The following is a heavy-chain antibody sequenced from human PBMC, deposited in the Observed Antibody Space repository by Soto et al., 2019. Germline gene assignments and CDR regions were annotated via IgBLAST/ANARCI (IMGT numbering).Heavy chain of an antibody. CDR1: GFTFDDYA. CDR2: ISWNSGSI. CDR3: AKDANGVWRAYYGMDV. D-gene: IGHD2-8*01. V-gene: IGHV3-9*01. J-gene: IGHJ6*02. Sequence: GGSLRLSCAASGFTFDDYAMHWVRQAPGKGLEWASGISWNSGSIGYADSVKGRFTISRDNAKNSLYLQMNSLRAEDTALYYCAKDANGVWRAYYGMDVWGQGTTVTVSS.